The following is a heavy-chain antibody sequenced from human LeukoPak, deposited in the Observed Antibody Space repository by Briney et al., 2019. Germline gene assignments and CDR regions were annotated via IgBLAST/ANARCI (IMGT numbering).Heavy chain of an antibody. CDR2: ISWNSGSI. V-gene: IGHV3-9*01. D-gene: IGHD3-22*01. CDR1: GFTFDDYA. Sequence: GRSLRLSCAASGFTFDDYAMHWVRQAPGKGLEWVSSISWNSGSIGYADSVKGRFTISRDNAKNSLYLQMNSLRAEDTALYYCAKDPEYYYDSSGYYDYWGQGTLVTVSS. CDR3: AKDPEYYYDSSGYYDY. J-gene: IGHJ4*02.